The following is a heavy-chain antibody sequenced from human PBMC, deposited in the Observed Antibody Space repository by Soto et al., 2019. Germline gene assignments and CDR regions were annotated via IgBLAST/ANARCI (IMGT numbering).Heavy chain of an antibody. D-gene: IGHD6-19*01. J-gene: IGHJ6*02. CDR1: GLTFSKYC. V-gene: IGHV3-7*03. Sequence: EVQLVESGGGLVQPGGSLRLSYATSGLTFSKYCMTWVRQAPGKGLEWVATIKHDGSEKSNLDSEEGRFTISRDNAKNSLSLQMNSLRVEDTAVYFCASVPGSPGYHGLDVWGQGTTVTVSS. CDR3: ASVPGSPGYHGLDV. CDR2: IKHDGSEK.